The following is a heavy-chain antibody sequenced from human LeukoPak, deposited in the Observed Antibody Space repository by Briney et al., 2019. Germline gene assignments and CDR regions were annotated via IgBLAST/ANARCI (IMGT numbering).Heavy chain of an antibody. CDR2: IYYSGST. J-gene: IGHJ6*03. Sequence: SETLSLXCTVSGGSISSSSYYWGWIRQPPGKGPEWIGSIYYSGSTYYNPSLKSRVTISVDTSKNQFSLKLSSVTAADTAVYYCASVVVVPAAYYYYYYMDVWGKGTTVTVSS. D-gene: IGHD2-2*01. CDR1: GGSISSSSYY. CDR3: ASVVVVPAAYYYYYYMDV. V-gene: IGHV4-39*01.